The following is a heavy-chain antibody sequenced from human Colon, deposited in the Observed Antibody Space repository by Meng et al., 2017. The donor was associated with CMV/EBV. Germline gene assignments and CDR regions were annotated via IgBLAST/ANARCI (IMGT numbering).Heavy chain of an antibody. D-gene: IGHD1-7*01. CDR3: ARNLGQNWNFEALDS. CDR2: IIPILNRP. CDR1: GGTFSTYT. J-gene: IGHJ4*02. Sequence: SVKVSCKASGGTFSTYTITWVRQAPGQGLEWMGRIIPILNRPDYAQSFQGRVSITADKSTSTAYMELSSLRSEDTAVYYCARNLGQNWNFEALDSWGPGTLVTVSS. V-gene: IGHV1-69*02.